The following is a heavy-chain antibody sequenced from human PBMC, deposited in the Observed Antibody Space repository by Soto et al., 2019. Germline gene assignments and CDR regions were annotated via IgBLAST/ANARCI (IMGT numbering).Heavy chain of an antibody. J-gene: IGHJ4*02. V-gene: IGHV3-23*01. CDR1: GFTFSSYA. Sequence: GGSLRLSCAASGFTFSSYAMSWVRQAPGKGLEWLSAISGSGGSTYSADPVKGRFTISRDNSKHTLYLQMNSLRAEDTAVYYCSKDLRPTPTSYFDYWGQGTLVTVSS. CDR2: ISGSGGST. CDR3: SKDLRPTPTSYFDY.